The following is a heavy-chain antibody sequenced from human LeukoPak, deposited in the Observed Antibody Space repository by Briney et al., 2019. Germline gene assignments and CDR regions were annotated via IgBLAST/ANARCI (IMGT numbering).Heavy chain of an antibody. J-gene: IGHJ4*02. CDR3: ARDSAEPYDFWSGYYSYPDY. Sequence: GGSLRLSCAASGFTFSSYAMNWVRQAPGKGLEWVSYISSSSSTIYYADSVKGRFTISRDNAKNSLYLQMNSLRAEDTAVYYCARDSAEPYDFWSGYYSYPDYWGQGTLVTVSS. CDR1: GFTFSSYA. CDR2: ISSSSSTI. D-gene: IGHD3-3*01. V-gene: IGHV3-48*01.